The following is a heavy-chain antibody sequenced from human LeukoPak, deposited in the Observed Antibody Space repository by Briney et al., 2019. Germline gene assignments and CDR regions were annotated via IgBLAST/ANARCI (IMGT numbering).Heavy chain of an antibody. Sequence: GGSLRLSCAASGFTFSSYGMHWVRQAPGKGLEWVAVISYDGSNKYYADSVKGRFTISRDNSKNTLYLQMNSLGAEDTAVYYCARGSGSYYANQNVDYWGQGTLVTVSS. J-gene: IGHJ4*02. V-gene: IGHV3-30*03. D-gene: IGHD3-10*01. CDR1: GFTFSSYG. CDR3: ARGSGSYYANQNVDY. CDR2: ISYDGSNK.